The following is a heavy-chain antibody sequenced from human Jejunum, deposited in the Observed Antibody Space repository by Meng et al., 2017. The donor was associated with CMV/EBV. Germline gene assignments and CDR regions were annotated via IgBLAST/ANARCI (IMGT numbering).Heavy chain of an antibody. CDR2: LRYDGSNK. Sequence: GQLVASGGGVVQPGGSLTLACEASGFTLSIYGMHWVRQAPGKGLEWVAFLRYDGSNKYYTESVRGRFTISRDNSKNTLDLQMNNLRVEDTAVYFCARRVEWSDCWGQGTLVTVSS. V-gene: IGHV3-30*02. CDR3: ARRVEWSDC. D-gene: IGHD3-3*01. J-gene: IGHJ4*02. CDR1: GFTLSIYG.